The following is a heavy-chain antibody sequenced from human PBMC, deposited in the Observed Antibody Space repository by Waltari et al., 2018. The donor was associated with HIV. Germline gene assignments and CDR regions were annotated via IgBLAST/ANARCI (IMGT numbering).Heavy chain of an antibody. V-gene: IGHV4-34*01. Sequence: QVQLQQWGAGLLKPSETLSLTCAVYGGSFSGYYWSWIRQPPGKGLEWIGEINHSGSTNYNPSLKSRVTISVDTSKNQFSLKLSSVTAADTAVYYCARGALRVDTAMVTGWFDPWGQGTLVTVSS. D-gene: IGHD5-18*01. CDR3: ARGALRVDTAMVTGWFDP. CDR1: GGSFSGYY. CDR2: INHSGST. J-gene: IGHJ5*02.